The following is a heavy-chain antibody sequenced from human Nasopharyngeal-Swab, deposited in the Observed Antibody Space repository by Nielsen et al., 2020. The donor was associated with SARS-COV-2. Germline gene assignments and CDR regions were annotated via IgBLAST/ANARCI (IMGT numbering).Heavy chain of an antibody. V-gene: IGHV3-11*04. CDR1: GFTFSDYY. D-gene: IGHD1-26*01. CDR3: AKARGVVGALSYFDY. J-gene: IGHJ4*02. CDR2: ISSSGSTI. Sequence: GESLKISCAASGFTFSDYYMSWIRQAPGKGLEWVSYISSSGSTIFYADSVKGRFTISRDNSKNTLYLQMNSLRAEDTAVYYCAKARGVVGALSYFDYWGQGTLVTVSS.